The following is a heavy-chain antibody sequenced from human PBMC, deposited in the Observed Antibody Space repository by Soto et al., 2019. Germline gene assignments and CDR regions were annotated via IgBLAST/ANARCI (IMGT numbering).Heavy chain of an antibody. J-gene: IGHJ6*02. CDR1: GGSISCGGYY. V-gene: IGHV4-31*03. CDR3: ARGGYDFSDGGMDV. Sequence: SETLSLTCTVSGGSISCGGYYWSWIRQHPGKGLEWIGYIYYSGSTYYNPSLKSRVTISVDKSKNQFSLKVSSVTAADTAVYYCARGGYDFSDGGMDVWGQGTTVTVSS. CDR2: IYYSGST. D-gene: IGHD3-3*01.